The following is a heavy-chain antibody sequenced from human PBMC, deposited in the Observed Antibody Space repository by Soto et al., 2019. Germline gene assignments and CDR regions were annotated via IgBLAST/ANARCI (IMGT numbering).Heavy chain of an antibody. V-gene: IGHV1-69*01. CDR2: IIPIFGTA. CDR3: ARGRILVGATGYFDY. CDR1: GGAFSSSA. J-gene: IGHJ4*02. Sequence: QVQVVQSGAEVKKPGSSVRVSCKASGGAFSSSAISWVRQAPGQGLEWMGGIIPIFGTANYGQKFQGRVTITADESTSTAYMELRSLRSEDTAFYFYARGRILVGATGYFDYWGQGTLVTVSS. D-gene: IGHD1-26*01.